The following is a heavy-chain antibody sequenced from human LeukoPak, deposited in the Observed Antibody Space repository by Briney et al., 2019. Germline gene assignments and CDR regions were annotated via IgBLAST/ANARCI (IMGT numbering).Heavy chain of an antibody. V-gene: IGHV5-51*01. Sequence: GESLKISCKGSGYSFTTNWIGWVRQIPGKGLEWMGIIYPGDSETRFSPSFQGQVTISADKSLSTAYLQWSSLKASDSGMYYCARPTRPGYYYGMDVWGQGTTVTVSS. J-gene: IGHJ6*02. CDR1: GYSFTTNW. CDR3: ARPTRPGYYYGMDV. CDR2: IYPGDSET.